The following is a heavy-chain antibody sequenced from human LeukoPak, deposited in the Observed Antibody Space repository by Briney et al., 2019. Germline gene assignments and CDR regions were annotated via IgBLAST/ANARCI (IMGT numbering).Heavy chain of an antibody. J-gene: IGHJ4*02. CDR2: INPSGGST. CDR3: ARTLVDDYGDSNFDY. D-gene: IGHD4-17*01. V-gene: IGHV1-46*01. CDR1: GYTFTGYY. Sequence: ASVKVSCKASGYTFTGYYMHWVRQAPGQGLEWMGIINPSGGSTSYAQKFQGRVTMTRDTSTSTVYMELSSLRSEDTAVYYCARTLVDDYGDSNFDYWGQGTLVTVSS.